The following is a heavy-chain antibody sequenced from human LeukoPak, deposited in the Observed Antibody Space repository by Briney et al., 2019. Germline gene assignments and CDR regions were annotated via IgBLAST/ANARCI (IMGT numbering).Heavy chain of an antibody. Sequence: GGSLRLSCAASGFTFSSYAMSWVRQAPGKGLEWVAGISGSGGTTNYADSVKGRFTISRDNPKNTLFLQMNSLRAEDTGLYFCAKRGVVIRVILVGFHKEAYYFDSWGRGALVTVSS. CDR2: ISGSGGTT. CDR3: AKRGVVIRVILVGFHKEAYYFDS. J-gene: IGHJ4*02. D-gene: IGHD3-22*01. V-gene: IGHV3-23*01. CDR1: GFTFSSYA.